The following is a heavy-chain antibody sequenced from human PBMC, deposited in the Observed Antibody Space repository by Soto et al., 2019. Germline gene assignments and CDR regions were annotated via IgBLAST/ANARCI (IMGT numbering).Heavy chain of an antibody. CDR1: GFTFGRYG. J-gene: IGHJ4*02. Sequence: HLGGSLRLSCAASGFTFGRYGMHWVRQAPGRGLEWVAVIWYDGSNIYYADSVKGRFTISRDNSKDTLDLQMNSLRAEDTAVYYCARDREQWLVGYYFAYWGQGTLVTVSS. CDR2: IWYDGSNI. D-gene: IGHD6-19*01. CDR3: ARDREQWLVGYYFAY. V-gene: IGHV3-33*01.